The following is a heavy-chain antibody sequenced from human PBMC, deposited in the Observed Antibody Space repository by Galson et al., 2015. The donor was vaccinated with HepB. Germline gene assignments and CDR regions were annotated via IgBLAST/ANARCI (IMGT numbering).Heavy chain of an antibody. V-gene: IGHV1-18*01. Sequence: SVKVSCKASGYTFTSYGISWVRQAPGQGLEWMGWISAYNGNTNYAQKLQGRVTMTTDTSTSTAYMELRSLRSDDTAVYYCARDWGDYGDSDAFDIWGQGTMVTVSS. D-gene: IGHD4-17*01. CDR2: ISAYNGNT. CDR3: ARDWGDYGDSDAFDI. J-gene: IGHJ3*02. CDR1: GYTFTSYG.